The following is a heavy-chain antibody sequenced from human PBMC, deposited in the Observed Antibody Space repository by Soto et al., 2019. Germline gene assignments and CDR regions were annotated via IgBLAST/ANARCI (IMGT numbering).Heavy chain of an antibody. D-gene: IGHD3-10*01. J-gene: IGHJ6*02. CDR2: ISYDGSNK. CDR3: ASCTLEGITMVRGVSMDV. CDR1: GFTFSSYA. Sequence: PGGSLRLSCAASGFTFSSYAMHWVRQAPGKGLEWVAVISYDGSNKYYADSVKGRFTISRDNSKNTLYLQMNSLRAEDTAVYYCASCTLEGITMVRGVSMDVWGQGTTVTVSS. V-gene: IGHV3-30-3*01.